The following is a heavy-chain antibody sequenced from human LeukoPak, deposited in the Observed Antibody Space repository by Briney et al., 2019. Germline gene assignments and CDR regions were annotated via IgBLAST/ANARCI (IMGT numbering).Heavy chain of an antibody. J-gene: IGHJ5*02. V-gene: IGHV4-31*03. CDR3: ARDRRYYYDSSGYYLNWFDP. CDR1: GGSISSGGYF. CDR2: IYYSGST. D-gene: IGHD3-22*01. Sequence: PSETLSLTCTVSGGSISSGGYFWSWIRQHPGKGLEWIGYIYYSGSTYYNPSLKGRVTISVDTSKNQFSLRLSSVTAADTAVYYCARDRRYYYDSSGYYLNWFDPWGQGTLVTVSS.